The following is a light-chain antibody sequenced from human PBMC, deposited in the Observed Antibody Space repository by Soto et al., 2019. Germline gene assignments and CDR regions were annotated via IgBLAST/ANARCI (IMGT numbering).Light chain of an antibody. V-gene: IGLV1-44*01. J-gene: IGLJ2*01. CDR3: AAWDDSLTGLL. Sequence: QSVLTQPPSASGAPGQRVTISCSGSDSNVGSTAVNWYQQVPGTAPKLLIYFNTQRPSGVPDRFSGSKSGTSASLAISGLQSEDEADYYCAAWDDSLTGLLIGGGTKLTVL. CDR1: DSNVGSTA. CDR2: FNT.